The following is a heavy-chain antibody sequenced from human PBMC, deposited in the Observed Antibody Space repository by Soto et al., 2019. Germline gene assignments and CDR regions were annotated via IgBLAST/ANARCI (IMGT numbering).Heavy chain of an antibody. CDR1: GFTFSSYS. V-gene: IGHV3-48*02. CDR2: ISSSSSTI. CDR3: ARDRLGYCSGGSCYSGYYGMDV. Sequence: GGSLRLSCAASGFTFSSYSMNWVRQAPGKGLEWVSYISSSSSTIYYADSVKGRFTISRDNAKNSLYLQMNSLRDEDTAVYYCARDRLGYCSGGSCYSGYYGMDVWSQGTTVTVSS. J-gene: IGHJ6*02. D-gene: IGHD2-15*01.